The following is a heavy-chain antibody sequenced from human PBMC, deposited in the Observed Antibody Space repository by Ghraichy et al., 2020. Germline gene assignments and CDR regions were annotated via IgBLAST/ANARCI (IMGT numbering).Heavy chain of an antibody. V-gene: IGHV3-48*03. CDR3: ARGPRRQWFGGSSWAGALDY. D-gene: IGHD3-10*01. J-gene: IGHJ4*02. Sequence: GGSLRLSCEVSGFSFDSYEMNWVRQAPGKGLEWVASISSSGSDIFYADSVFDRFTISRDNAKNSLYVQMNSLRVEDSAVYYCARGPRRQWFGGSSWAGALDYWGQGTLVTVSS. CDR1: GFSFDSYE. CDR2: ISSSGSDI.